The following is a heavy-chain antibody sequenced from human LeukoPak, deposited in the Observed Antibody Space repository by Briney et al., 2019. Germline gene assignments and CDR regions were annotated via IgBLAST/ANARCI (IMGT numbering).Heavy chain of an antibody. V-gene: IGHV3-66*04. D-gene: IGHD4-17*01. Sequence: GGSLRLSRAASRFTVSSNYMSWVRQALGTGLEWVSVVYNGGNTYHADSVRGRSTISRDNSKNTLYLQMKSLSAEDTAVYYCAIRLVTVTWGFHWDFHLWGRGTLVTVSS. CDR3: AIRLVTVTWGFHWDFHL. J-gene: IGHJ2*01. CDR1: RFTVSSNY. CDR2: VYNGGNT.